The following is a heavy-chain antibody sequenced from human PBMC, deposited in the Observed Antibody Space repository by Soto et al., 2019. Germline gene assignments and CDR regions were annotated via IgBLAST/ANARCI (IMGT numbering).Heavy chain of an antibody. V-gene: IGHV4-59*01. J-gene: IGHJ6*02. CDR2: IYYSGST. CDR3: ASPPWSYYYGMDV. D-gene: IGHD3-3*01. CDR1: DSAISSDY. Sequence: PSETLCLTFTVSDSAISSDYCSWIRQPPGKGLEWIGYIYYSGSTNYNPSLKSRVTISVDTSKNQFSLKLSSVTAADTAVYSCASPPWSYYYGMDVWGQGTTVTVSS.